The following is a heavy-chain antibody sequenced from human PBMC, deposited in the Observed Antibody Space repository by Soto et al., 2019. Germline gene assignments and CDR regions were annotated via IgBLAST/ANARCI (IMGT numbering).Heavy chain of an antibody. V-gene: IGHV3-30*18. CDR1: TFTFSNFG. Sequence: QVQLVESGGGVVQPGRSLRLSCAASTFTFSNFGMNWVRQAPGKELEWVAVISFDGSKKYYAASVKGRFTISRDNSKNTLYLEMNSLRPEATAFYYCANDYGDYAGYLEYWGRGILVTVSS. D-gene: IGHD4-17*01. CDR3: ANDYGDYAGYLEY. CDR2: ISFDGSKK. J-gene: IGHJ4*02.